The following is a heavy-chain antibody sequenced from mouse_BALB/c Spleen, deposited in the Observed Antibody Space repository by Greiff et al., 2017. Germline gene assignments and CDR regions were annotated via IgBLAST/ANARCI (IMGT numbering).Heavy chain of an antibody. Sequence: EVLLVESGGGLVQPGGSLRLSCATSGFTFTDYYMSWVRQPPGKALEWLGFIRNKANGYTTEYSASVKGRFTISRDNSQSILYLQMNTLRAEDSATYYCARDSGYDWGQGTSVTVSA. CDR2: IRNKANGYTT. D-gene: IGHD1-2*01. CDR1: GFTFTDYY. J-gene: IGHJ4*01. V-gene: IGHV7-3*02. CDR3: ARDSGYD.